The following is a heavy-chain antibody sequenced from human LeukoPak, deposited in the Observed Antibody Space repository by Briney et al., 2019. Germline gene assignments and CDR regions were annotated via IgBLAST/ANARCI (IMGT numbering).Heavy chain of an antibody. D-gene: IGHD3-10*01. CDR2: ISAYNGNT. J-gene: IGHJ4*02. Sequence: GASVKVSCKASGYTFTSYGISWVRQAPGQGLEWMGWISAYNGNTNYAQKLQGRVTMTTDTSTSTAYMELRSLRSDDTAVYYSARDRLKGTMVRGVINWGQGTLVTVSS. CDR3: ARDRLKGTMVRGVIN. CDR1: GYTFTSYG. V-gene: IGHV1-18*01.